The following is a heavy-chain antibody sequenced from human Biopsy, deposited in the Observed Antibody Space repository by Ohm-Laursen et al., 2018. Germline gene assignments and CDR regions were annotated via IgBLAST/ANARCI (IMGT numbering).Heavy chain of an antibody. CDR1: GDSVSNNF. J-gene: IGHJ4*02. CDR3: ARLTRRGNIIFFGY. CDR2: KFYRGTT. V-gene: IGHV4-59*08. Sequence: SQTLSLTCTVSGDSVSNNFWTWIRQPPGKTLEWIAYKFYRGTTTYNPSLKGRVIVSVDPPKSQISLKLTSVTASDTAIYYCARLTRRGNIIFFGYWGQGTLVAVSS. D-gene: IGHD1-26*01.